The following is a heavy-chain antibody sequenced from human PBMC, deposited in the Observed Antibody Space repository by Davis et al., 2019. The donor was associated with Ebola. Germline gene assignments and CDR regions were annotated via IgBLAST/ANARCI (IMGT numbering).Heavy chain of an antibody. CDR2: IQFDGFNK. Sequence: GGSLRLSCAASEFTFSRYGMHWVRQAPGKGLEWVTFIQFDGFNKYYADSVKGRFTISRDNSKNTVYLQMDSLRPEDTAVFYCAKPFGDYVGYFDYLGQGTLVTVAS. J-gene: IGHJ4*02. CDR1: EFTFSRYG. V-gene: IGHV3-30*02. D-gene: IGHD4-17*01. CDR3: AKPFGDYVGYFDY.